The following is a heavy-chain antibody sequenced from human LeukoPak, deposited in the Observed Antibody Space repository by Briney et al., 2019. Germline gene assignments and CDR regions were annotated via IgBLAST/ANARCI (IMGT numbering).Heavy chain of an antibody. CDR1: GYTFTGYY. J-gene: IGHJ4*02. CDR2: VNPNSGGT. V-gene: IGHV1-2*06. CDR3: ARRSGWYSFDY. Sequence: ASVKVSCKASGYTFTGYYMHWVRQAPGQGLEWMGRVNPNSGGTNYAQKFQGRVTMTRDTSIGTAYMELSRLRSDDTAVYYCARRSGWYSFDYWGQGTLVTVSS. D-gene: IGHD6-19*01.